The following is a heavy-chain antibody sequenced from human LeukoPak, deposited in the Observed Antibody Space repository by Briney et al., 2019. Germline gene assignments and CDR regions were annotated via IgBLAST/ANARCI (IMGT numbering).Heavy chain of an antibody. CDR2: ISGSGGST. V-gene: IGHV3-23*01. D-gene: IGHD3-10*01. J-gene: IGHJ4*02. Sequence: GGSLRLSCAASGFTFSSYAMSWVRQAPGKGLEWVSAISGSGGSTYYADSVEGRFTISRDNSKNTLHLQMNSLRAEDTAVYYCAKSMVRGVFDYWGQGTLVTVSS. CDR1: GFTFSSYA. CDR3: AKSMVRGVFDY.